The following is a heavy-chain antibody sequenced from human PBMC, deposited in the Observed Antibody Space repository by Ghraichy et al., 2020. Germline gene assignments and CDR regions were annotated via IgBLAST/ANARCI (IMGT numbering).Heavy chain of an antibody. CDR1: GGSLSGYF. CDR2: INHSGRT. D-gene: IGHD3-9*01. Sequence: TLSLTCGVYGGSLSGYFWSWIRQPPGKGLEWIGEINHSGRTNYNSSLKSRVTISTDVSKNQFSLKLSSVTAADTAVYYCARGPPIVVDDTGYYRFDSWGQGTLITVSS. CDR3: ARGPPIVVDDTGYYRFDS. V-gene: IGHV4-34*01. J-gene: IGHJ4*02.